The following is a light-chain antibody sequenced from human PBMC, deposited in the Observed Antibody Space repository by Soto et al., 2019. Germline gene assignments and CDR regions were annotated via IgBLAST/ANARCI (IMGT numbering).Light chain of an antibody. CDR3: QQYNSYSWT. CDR1: QSISSW. V-gene: IGKV1-5*03. CDR2: KAS. J-gene: IGKJ1*01. Sequence: DIQMTQSASNLAASVGGRVTITCRASQSISSWLAWYQQKTGKAPKLLIYKASSLESGVPSRFSGSGSGTEFTLTISSLQPDDFATYDCQQYNSYSWTFGQWNK.